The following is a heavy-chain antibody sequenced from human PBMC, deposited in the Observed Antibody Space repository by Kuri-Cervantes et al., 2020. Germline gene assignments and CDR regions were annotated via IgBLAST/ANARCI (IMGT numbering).Heavy chain of an antibody. CDR2: INAGNGNT. V-gene: IGHV1-3*01. CDR3: ARGPLGGGWYKPDY. Sequence: ASVKVSCKASGYTFTSYAMHWVHQAPGQRLEWMGWINAGNGNTKYSQKFQGRVAITRDTSASTAYMELSSLRSEDTAVYYCARGPLGGGWYKPDYWGQGTLVTVSS. J-gene: IGHJ4*02. CDR1: GYTFTSYA. D-gene: IGHD6-19*01.